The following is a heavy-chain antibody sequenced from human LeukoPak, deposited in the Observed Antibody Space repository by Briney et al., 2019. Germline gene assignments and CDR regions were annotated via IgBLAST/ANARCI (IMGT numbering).Heavy chain of an antibody. J-gene: IGHJ3*02. D-gene: IGHD3-10*01. V-gene: IGHV4-59*01. CDR1: GGSISSYY. Sequence: SETLSLTCTVSGGSISSYYWNWIRQSPGEGLEWIGCIYYSGSTNYNPSLKSRVTILVDTSKNQFSLKMNSVTAADTAVYYCARDRAGAQGAFDIWGQGTVVSVSS. CDR2: IYYSGST. CDR3: ARDRAGAQGAFDI.